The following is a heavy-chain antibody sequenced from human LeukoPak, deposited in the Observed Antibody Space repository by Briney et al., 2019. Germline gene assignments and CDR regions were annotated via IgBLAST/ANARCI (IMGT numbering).Heavy chain of an antibody. J-gene: IGHJ6*02. CDR1: GFTFSSYA. V-gene: IGHV3-30-3*01. CDR3: AMSPYGSGSYYEVLSYYYGMDV. CDR2: ISYDGSNK. D-gene: IGHD3-10*01. Sequence: GGSLRLSCAASGFTFSSYAMHWVRQAPGKGLEWVAVISYDGSNKYYADSVKGRFTISRDNSKNTLYLQMNSLRAEDTAVYYCAMSPYGSGSYYEVLSYYYGMDVWGQGTTVTVSS.